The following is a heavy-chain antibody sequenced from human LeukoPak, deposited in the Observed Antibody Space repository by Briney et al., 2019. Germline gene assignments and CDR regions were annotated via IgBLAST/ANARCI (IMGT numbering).Heavy chain of an antibody. V-gene: IGHV4-30-2*01. J-gene: IGHJ5*02. CDR3: ARALYRGYSYGYVGGDWFDP. Sequence: ASETLSLTCAVSGGSISSGGYSWGWIRQPPGKGLEWIGYIYHSGSTYYNPSLKSRVTISVDRSKNQFSLKLSSVTAADTAVYYCARALYRGYSYGYVGGDWFDPWGQGTLVTVPS. CDR1: GGSISSGGYS. D-gene: IGHD5-18*01. CDR2: IYHSGST.